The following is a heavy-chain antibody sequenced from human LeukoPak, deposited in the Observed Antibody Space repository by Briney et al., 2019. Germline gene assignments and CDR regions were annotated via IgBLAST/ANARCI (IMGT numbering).Heavy chain of an antibody. CDR1: GYTLTELS. Sequence: ASVKVSCKVSGYTLTELSMHWVRQAPGQGLEWMGWINPNSGGTNYAQKFQGRVTMTRDTSISTAYMELSRLRSDDTAVYYCAKDIAARGWGQGTLVTVSS. V-gene: IGHV1-2*02. D-gene: IGHD6-6*01. CDR2: INPNSGGT. J-gene: IGHJ4*02. CDR3: AKDIAARG.